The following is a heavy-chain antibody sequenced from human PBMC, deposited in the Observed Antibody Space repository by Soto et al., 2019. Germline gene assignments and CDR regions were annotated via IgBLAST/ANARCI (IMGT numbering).Heavy chain of an antibody. D-gene: IGHD3-10*01. CDR1: GGSISSGGYY. Sequence: QVQLQESGPGLVKPSQTLSLTCTVSGGSISSGGYYWSWIRQHPGKGLEWIGYIYYSGSTYYNPSLKSRVTISVDTSKNQFSLKLSYVTAADTAVYYCAREGAESSGKNWFDPWGQGTLVTVSS. J-gene: IGHJ5*02. V-gene: IGHV4-31*03. CDR3: AREGAESSGKNWFDP. CDR2: IYYSGST.